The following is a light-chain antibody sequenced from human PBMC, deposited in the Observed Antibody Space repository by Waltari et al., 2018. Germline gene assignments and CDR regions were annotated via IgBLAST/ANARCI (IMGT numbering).Light chain of an antibody. CDR1: QYINSW. J-gene: IGKJ1*01. CDR3: QQGYNTPRT. V-gene: IGKV1-12*01. CDR2: AAS. Sequence: DIQMTQSPSSLSASVGDKVTITCRASQYINSWLAWYQQKPVKAPKLLIDAASSVQSGFPSRFGGSGSGTDYTLTISSLQPEDFATYYCQQGYNTPRTFGQGTKVEIK.